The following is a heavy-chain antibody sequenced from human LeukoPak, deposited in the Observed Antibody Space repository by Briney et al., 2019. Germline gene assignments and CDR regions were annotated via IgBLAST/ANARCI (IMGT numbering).Heavy chain of an antibody. CDR3: ARGLCRSSHYDFWSGYSCPNWFDP. Sequence: SETLSLTCTVSGGSISSYYWSWIRQPPGKGLEWIGEINRSGSTNYNPSLKSRVTISVDTSKNQFSLKLSSVTAADTALYYCARGLCRSSHYDFWSGYSCPNWFDPWGQGTLVTVSS. V-gene: IGHV4-34*01. J-gene: IGHJ5*02. D-gene: IGHD3-3*01. CDR2: INRSGST. CDR1: GGSISSYY.